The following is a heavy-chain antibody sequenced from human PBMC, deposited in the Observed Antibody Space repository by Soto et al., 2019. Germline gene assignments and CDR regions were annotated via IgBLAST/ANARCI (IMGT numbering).Heavy chain of an antibody. CDR3: AKDRLGTPYCSQLGVRKCRGYYYYYGMDV. Sequence: GGSLRLSCAASGFTFSSYGMHWVRQAPGKGLEWVAVISYDGSNKYYADSVKGRFTISRDNSKNTLYLQMNSLRAEDTAVYYCAKDRLGTPYCSQLGVRKCRGYYYYYGMDVWGQGTTVTVSS. J-gene: IGHJ6*02. CDR2: ISYDGSNK. V-gene: IGHV3-30*18. CDR1: GFTFSSYG. D-gene: IGHD2-15*01.